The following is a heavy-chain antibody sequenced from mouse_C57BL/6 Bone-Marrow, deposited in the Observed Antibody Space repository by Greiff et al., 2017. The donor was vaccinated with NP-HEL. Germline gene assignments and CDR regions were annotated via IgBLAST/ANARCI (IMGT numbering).Heavy chain of an antibody. V-gene: IGHV5-9*01. D-gene: IGHD3-2*02. Sequence: DVMLVESGGGLVKPGGSLKLSCAASGFTFSSYTMSWVRQTPEKRLEWVATISGGGGNTYYPDSVKGRFTISRDNAKNTLYLQMSSLRSEDTALYYCARHGELRLQYYFDYWGQGTTLTVSS. CDR3: ARHGELRLQYYFDY. CDR1: GFTFSSYT. J-gene: IGHJ2*01. CDR2: ISGGGGNT.